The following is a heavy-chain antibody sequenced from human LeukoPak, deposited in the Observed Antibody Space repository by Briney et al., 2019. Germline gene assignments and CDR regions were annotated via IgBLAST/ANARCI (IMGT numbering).Heavy chain of an antibody. Sequence: KPSETLSLTCAVYGGSFSGYYWSWIRQPPGKGLEWIGEINHSGSTNYNPSLKSRVTISVDTSKNQFSLKLSSVTAADTAVYYCAREIHPTRKYCSSTSCYRGAKVNWGQGTLVTVSS. J-gene: IGHJ4*02. D-gene: IGHD2-2*01. CDR3: AREIHPTRKYCSSTSCYRGAKVN. CDR2: INHSGST. CDR1: GGSFSGYY. V-gene: IGHV4-34*01.